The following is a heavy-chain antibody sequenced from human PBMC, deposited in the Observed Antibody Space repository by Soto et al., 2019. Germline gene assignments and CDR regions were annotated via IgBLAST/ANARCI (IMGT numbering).Heavy chain of an antibody. J-gene: IGHJ6*03. V-gene: IGHV1-18*01. CDR3: ARDRGVAPPVAGNAHYYYYMDV. CDR1: GYSFTNYG. CDR2: ISAYNGNT. Sequence: ASVKVSCKASGYSFTNYGITWVRQAPGQGFEWMGWISAYNGNTKYAQKLQGRVTMTTDASTSTAYLELRSLTSDDTAVYYCARDRGVAPPVAGNAHYYYYMDVWGKGTTVTVSS. D-gene: IGHD6-19*01.